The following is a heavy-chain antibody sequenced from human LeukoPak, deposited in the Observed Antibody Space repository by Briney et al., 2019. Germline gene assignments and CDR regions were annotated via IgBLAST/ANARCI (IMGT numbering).Heavy chain of an antibody. CDR2: INTSGTT. CDR1: GDSISSGSFH. CDR3: ARHIITYYYDSSGYRPGRLDYRVFDY. D-gene: IGHD3-22*01. Sequence: KPSETLSLTCTVSGDSISSGSFHWSWNRQPAGKGLEWIGRINTSGTTTYKPSLRSRVTISVDTSKNQFSLKLSSVTAADTAVYYCARHIITYYYDSSGYRPGRLDYRVFDYWGQGTLVTVSS. V-gene: IGHV4-61*02. J-gene: IGHJ4*02.